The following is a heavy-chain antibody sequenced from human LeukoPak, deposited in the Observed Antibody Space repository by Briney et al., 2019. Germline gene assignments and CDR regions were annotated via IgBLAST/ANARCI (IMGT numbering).Heavy chain of an antibody. CDR2: INPNSGGT. CDR1: GYTFTAYY. J-gene: IGHJ6*04. Sequence: ASVKVPCKASGYTFTAYYIHWVRQAPGQGLERMGWINPNSGGTNYAQKFQGRVTLTRDTSITTAYMELNRLRSDDTAVYYCAKARGLYCSSTSCYDCDVWGKGTTVTVSS. V-gene: IGHV1-2*02. CDR3: AKARGLYCSSTSCYDCDV. D-gene: IGHD2-2*01.